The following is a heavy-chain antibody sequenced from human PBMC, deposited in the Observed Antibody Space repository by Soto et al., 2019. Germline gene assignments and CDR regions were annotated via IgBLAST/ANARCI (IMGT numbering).Heavy chain of an antibody. CDR2: IKTSADGGAT. Sequence: EVQLVESGGGLVKPGGSLRLSCAASGFTFNTAWMNWVRQAPGEGLEWVGRIKTSADGGATDYAAPVQGRFTISRDDSKTALYLHMNSFKTEDTAVYYCTTGSLDGVWGQGTTVTVSS. J-gene: IGHJ6*02. D-gene: IGHD3-16*02. CDR1: GFTFNTAW. V-gene: IGHV3-15*07. CDR3: TTGSLDGV.